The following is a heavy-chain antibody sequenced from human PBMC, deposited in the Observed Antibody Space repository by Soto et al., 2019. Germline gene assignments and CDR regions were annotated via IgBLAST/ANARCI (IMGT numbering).Heavy chain of an antibody. CDR1: GGSISSGGYS. CDR3: ARVPDR. D-gene: IGHD2-2*01. Sequence: SETLSLTCAVSGGSISSGGYSWSWIRQPPGKGLEWIGDIYHSGSTYYKPSLNSRVTISVDRSKNQFSLKLSSVTAADTAVYYCARVPDRWGQGTLVTVSS. CDR2: IYHSGST. J-gene: IGHJ5*02. V-gene: IGHV4-30-2*01.